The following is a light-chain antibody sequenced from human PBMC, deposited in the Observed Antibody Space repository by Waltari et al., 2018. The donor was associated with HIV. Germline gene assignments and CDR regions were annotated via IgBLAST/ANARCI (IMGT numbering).Light chain of an antibody. CDR3: ASWDDNLGHWG. CDR1: KSNVGNHF. V-gene: IGLV1-44*01. J-gene: IGLJ3*02. CDR2: RND. Sequence: QSVLTQPPSAARPPGPRVLMSLSGNKSNVGNHFSSWFQQVPGGAPKHVIYRNDRRPSGVPDRFSGAKSGSSASLAISGLQSDDEADYFCASWDDNLGHWGFGVGTKLTV.